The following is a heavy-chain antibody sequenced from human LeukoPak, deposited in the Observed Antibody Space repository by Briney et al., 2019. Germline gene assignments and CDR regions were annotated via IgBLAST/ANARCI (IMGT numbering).Heavy chain of an antibody. CDR3: ARDGYYYDISGYYYYYYMDV. J-gene: IGHJ6*03. CDR1: GFTFSSYE. V-gene: IGHV3-48*03. D-gene: IGHD3-22*01. Sequence: PGGSLRLSCAASGFTFSSYEMNWVRQAQGKGMEWVSYISSSGSTITYADSVQGRLPISKDNNKNSLYLQMNSLISEDTAVYYCARDGYYYDISGYYYYYYMDVWGKGTTVTVSS. CDR2: ISSSGSTI.